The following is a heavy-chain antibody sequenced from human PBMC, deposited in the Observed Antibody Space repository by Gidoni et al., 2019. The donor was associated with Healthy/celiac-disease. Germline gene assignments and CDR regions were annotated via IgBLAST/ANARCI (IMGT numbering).Heavy chain of an antibody. D-gene: IGHD6-13*01. CDR2: IYYSGST. CDR3: ARHDAWGRIAAAGVDY. CDR1: GGSISSSSYY. Sequence: QLQLQESGPGLVKPSETLSLTCTVSGGSISSSSYYWGWIRQPPGKGLEWIGSIYYSGSTYYNPSLKSRVTISVDTSKNQFSLKLSSVTAADTAVYYCARHDAWGRIAAAGVDYWGQGTLVTVSS. J-gene: IGHJ4*02. V-gene: IGHV4-39*01.